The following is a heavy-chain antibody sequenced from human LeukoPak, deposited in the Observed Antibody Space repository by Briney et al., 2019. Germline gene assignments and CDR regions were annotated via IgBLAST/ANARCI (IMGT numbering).Heavy chain of an antibody. Sequence: GAPLKTSGRLSEYSSTSYWIGGVRQLPEKGLRGWGVIYPGDSDTRYSPSFQGQVTISADKSISTADLQWSSLKASDTAMYYCARDPSGNYEYYFDYWGQGTLVTVSS. CDR2: IYPGDSDT. J-gene: IGHJ4*02. V-gene: IGHV5-51*01. D-gene: IGHD1-26*01. CDR1: EYSSTSYW. CDR3: ARDPSGNYEYYFDY.